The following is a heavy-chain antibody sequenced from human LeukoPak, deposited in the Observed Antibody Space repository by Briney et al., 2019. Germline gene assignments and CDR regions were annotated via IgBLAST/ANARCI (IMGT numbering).Heavy chain of an antibody. CDR1: GLSFSRYW. D-gene: IGHD2-2*01. V-gene: IGHV3-7*01. CDR2: INQDGSEK. J-gene: IGHJ6*02. Sequence: GGSLRLSCAASGLSFSRYWMSWVRQAPGKGLEWVANINQDGSEKYYVDSVKGRFTTSRDNAKNSLYMQMNSLRAEDAAVYYCGLYSSSQTAMDVWGQGTAVTVSS. CDR3: GLYSSSQTAMDV.